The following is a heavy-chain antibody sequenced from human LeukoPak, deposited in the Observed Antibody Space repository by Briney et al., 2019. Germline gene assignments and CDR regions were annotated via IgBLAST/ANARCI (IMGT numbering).Heavy chain of an antibody. J-gene: IGHJ6*02. CDR2: MNPNSGNT. Sequence: ASVKVSCKASGYTFTSYDINWVRQATGQGLEWMGWMNPNSGNTGYAQKFQGRVTMTRNTSISTAYMELSSLRSEDTAVYYCARVGYCSSTSCYPALYYYYYYGMDVWDQGTTVTVSS. CDR3: ARVGYCSSTSCYPALYYYYYYGMDV. CDR1: GYTFTSYD. D-gene: IGHD2-2*01. V-gene: IGHV1-8*01.